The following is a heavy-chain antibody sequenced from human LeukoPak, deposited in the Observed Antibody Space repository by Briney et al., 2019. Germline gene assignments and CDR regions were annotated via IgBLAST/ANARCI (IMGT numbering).Heavy chain of an antibody. CDR3: ARDGYTASYYSLDY. Sequence: PSETLSLTCSVSGGSIRSYYWSWIRQPVGKGLESIGRIYSSGTTNYNPSLKRRVSMSVAMSNNQFSPRLHSVTAADTAVSYCARDGYTASYYSLDYWGQGILVTVSS. J-gene: IGHJ4*02. CDR2: IYSSGTT. CDR1: GGSIRSYY. V-gene: IGHV4-4*07. D-gene: IGHD1-26*01.